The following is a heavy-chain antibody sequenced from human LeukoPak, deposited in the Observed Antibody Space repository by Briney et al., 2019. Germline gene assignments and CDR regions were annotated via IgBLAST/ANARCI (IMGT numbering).Heavy chain of an antibody. V-gene: IGHV3-11*06. J-gene: IGHJ4*02. CDR1: GFTFSDYY. CDR2: ISSSSSYT. CDR3: ARDPMGCGDYGFDY. Sequence: GGSLRLSCAASGFTFSDYYMSWIRQAPGKGLEWVSYISSSSSYTNYADSVKGRFTISRDNAKNSLYLQMNSLRAEDTAVYYCARDPMGCGDYGFDYWGQGTLVTVSP. D-gene: IGHD4-17*01.